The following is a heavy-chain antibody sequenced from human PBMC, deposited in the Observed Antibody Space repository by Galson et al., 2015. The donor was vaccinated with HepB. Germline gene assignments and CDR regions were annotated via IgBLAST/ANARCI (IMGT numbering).Heavy chain of an antibody. J-gene: IGHJ5*02. V-gene: IGHV1-18*01. D-gene: IGHD2-15*01. Sequence: SVKVSCKASGHTFNNYAITWVRQAPGQGLEWLGWSSAYRDKANYAQIVQGRVTMTTDTSTSTAYMELRSLISDDTAMYYCGRDWYCSGRNCVDCFDPWGQGTLVTVSS. CDR2: SSAYRDKA. CDR3: GRDWYCSGRNCVDCFDP. CDR1: GHTFNNYA.